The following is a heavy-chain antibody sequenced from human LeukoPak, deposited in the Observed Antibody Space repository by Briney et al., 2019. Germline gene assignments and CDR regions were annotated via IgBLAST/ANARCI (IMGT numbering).Heavy chain of an antibody. J-gene: IGHJ6*03. CDR1: GVSISSGGYY. CDR3: ARPSGYCSSTSCSWRGYYYYMDV. Sequence: SQTLSLTCTVSGVSISSGGYYWSWIRQPPGRGLEWIGYTLHTGRTYYNPPLKSRVTISVDTSKNQFSLKLSSVTAADTAVYYCARPSGYCSSTSCSWRGYYYYMDVWGKGTTVTVSS. V-gene: IGHV4-30-2*01. D-gene: IGHD2-2*03. CDR2: TLHTGRT.